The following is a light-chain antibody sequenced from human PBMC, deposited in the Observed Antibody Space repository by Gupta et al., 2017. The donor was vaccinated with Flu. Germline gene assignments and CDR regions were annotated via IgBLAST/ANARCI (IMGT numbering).Light chain of an antibody. CDR2: GAS. V-gene: IGKV3-15*01. CDR1: KSVSTN. CDR3: QQQHGGRPLVP. Sequence: EVVLQQSPATLSVSPGESATLFCCASKSVSTNLAWYQQKPGQPPRLLIYGASVRAPGIPATCSCSGAGTNINFTITSSQSEDYEVYFCQQQHGGRPLVPFGHGTKVEIK. J-gene: IGKJ1*01.